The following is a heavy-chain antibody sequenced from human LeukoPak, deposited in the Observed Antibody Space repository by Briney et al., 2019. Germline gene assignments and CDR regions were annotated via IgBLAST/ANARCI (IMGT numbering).Heavy chain of an antibody. V-gene: IGHV4-34*01. D-gene: IGHD6-19*01. CDR2: INHSGST. J-gene: IGHJ4*02. CDR3: ARGRRLAYSSGWHPLSGWELLRNYFDY. Sequence: SETLSLTCAVYGGSFSGYYWSWIRQPPGKGLEWIGEINHSGSTKYNPSLKGRGTISVDTSKNQFSLKLSSVTAADTAVYYCARGRRLAYSSGWHPLSGWELLRNYFDYWGQATLVTVSS. CDR1: GGSFSGYY.